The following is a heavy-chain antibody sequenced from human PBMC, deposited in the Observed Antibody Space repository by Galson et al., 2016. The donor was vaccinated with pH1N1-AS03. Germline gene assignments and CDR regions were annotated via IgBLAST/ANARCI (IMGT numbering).Heavy chain of an antibody. CDR3: TNGYLTSTAVIARDGLDI. CDR1: GFTLRSYA. CDR2: TSISGNYT. J-gene: IGHJ3*02. Sequence: SLRLSCAASGFTLRSYAMTWVRQAPGKGLEWVSATSISGNYTYYAASVKGRFTISRDGSKNTLYLQMNGLRGEDTAVYYCTNGYLTSTAVIARDGLDIWGQGTMVTVSS. D-gene: IGHD2-21*01. V-gene: IGHV3-23*01.